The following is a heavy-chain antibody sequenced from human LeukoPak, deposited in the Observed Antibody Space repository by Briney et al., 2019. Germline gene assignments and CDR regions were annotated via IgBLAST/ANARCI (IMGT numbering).Heavy chain of an antibody. CDR1: GFTFSGSA. CDR3: TRLPGDYVWGSYRFASHYFDY. D-gene: IGHD3-16*02. J-gene: IGHJ4*02. CDR2: IRSKANSYAT. Sequence: GGSLRLSCAASGFTFSGSAMHWVRQASGKGLEWVGRIRSKANSYATAYAASVKGRFTISRDDPKNTAYLQMNSLKTEDTAVYYCTRLPGDYVWGSYRFASHYFDYWGQGTLVTVSS. V-gene: IGHV3-73*01.